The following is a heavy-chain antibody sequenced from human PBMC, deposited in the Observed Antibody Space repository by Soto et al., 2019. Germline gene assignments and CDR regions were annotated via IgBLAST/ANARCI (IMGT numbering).Heavy chain of an antibody. V-gene: IGHV3-15*01. CDR3: TTEVKYRNSRIFFDY. CDR1: GITFNNAW. CDR2: IRSETDGGTA. J-gene: IGHJ4*02. D-gene: IGHD5-12*01. Sequence: GGSLRLSCAASGITFNNAWMNWVRQAPGKGLEWVGRIRSETDGGTANYATSVKGRFTMSRDDSKTTLFLQMNSLKTEDTAVYYCTTEVKYRNSRIFFDYWGQGVLVTVPQ.